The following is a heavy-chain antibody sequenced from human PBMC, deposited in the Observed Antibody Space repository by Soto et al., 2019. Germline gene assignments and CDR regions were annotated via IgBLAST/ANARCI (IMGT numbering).Heavy chain of an antibody. J-gene: IGHJ6*02. CDR2: ISWNSVSI. Sequence: PGGSLRLSCAASGFNFNDYGMHWVRQAPGKGLEWVSSISWNSVSIGYADSVKGRFTISRDNAKNSLYLQMNSLRAEDTALYCCDKDMEYGYNPCYYDGMDVWGQGTTVTVSS. CDR1: GFNFNDYG. CDR3: DKDMEYGYNPCYYDGMDV. V-gene: IGHV3-9*01. D-gene: IGHD3-10*01.